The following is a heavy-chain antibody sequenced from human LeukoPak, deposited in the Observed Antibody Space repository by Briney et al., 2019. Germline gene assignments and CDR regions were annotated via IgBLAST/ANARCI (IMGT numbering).Heavy chain of an antibody. J-gene: IGHJ4*02. D-gene: IGHD6-19*01. V-gene: IGHV1-18*01. CDR2: ISAYNGNT. Sequence: ASVKVSWKASGYTFTSYGIIWVRQAPGQGLEWMGWISAYNGNTNYAQKLQGRVTMTTDTSTSTAYMELRSLRSDDTAVYYCARTNGDSGWYLATFDYWGQGTLVTVSS. CDR3: ARTNGDSGWYLATFDY. CDR1: GYTFTSYG.